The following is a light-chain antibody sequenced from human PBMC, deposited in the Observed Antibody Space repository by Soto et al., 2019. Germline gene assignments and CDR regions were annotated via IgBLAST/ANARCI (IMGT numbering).Light chain of an antibody. CDR3: QQSYTTPRIT. Sequence: DIQMTQSPSSLSASIGDSVIITCRASQDIGTYLNWYQHKPGKAPKHLIYAASSLQTGVPSRFTGSGYGTEFTLTIDSLQPEDFATYYCQQSYTTPRITFGQATRLEIK. V-gene: IGKV1-39*01. J-gene: IGKJ5*01. CDR2: AAS. CDR1: QDIGTY.